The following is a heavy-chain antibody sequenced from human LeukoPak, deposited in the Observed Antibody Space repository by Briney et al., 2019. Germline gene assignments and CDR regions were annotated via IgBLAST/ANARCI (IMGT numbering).Heavy chain of an antibody. D-gene: IGHD5-18*01. CDR3: AKDISDTAMGAVVDY. CDR2: ISWNSGSI. V-gene: IGHV3-9*01. J-gene: IGHJ4*02. Sequence: GGSLRLSCAASGFTFDDYAMHWVRRAPGKGLEWVSGISWNSGSIGYADSVKGRFTISRDNAKNSLYLQMNSLRAEDTALYYCAKDISDTAMGAVVDYWGQGTLVTVSS. CDR1: GFTFDDYA.